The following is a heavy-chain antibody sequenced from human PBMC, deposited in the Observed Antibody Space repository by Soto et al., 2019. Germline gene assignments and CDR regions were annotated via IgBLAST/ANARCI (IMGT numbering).Heavy chain of an antibody. CDR1: DTTHW. J-gene: IGHJ6*02. CDR2: IYPGDSDT. V-gene: IGHV5-51*01. CDR3: ARLVNYSFSMDV. Sequence: GESLKISCKAADTTHWIGWVRQKPGKGLEWMGIIYPGDSDTKYSPSFQGQVTISVDKSISTAYLHWSSLKASDTATYYCARLVNYSFSMDVWSLGTTVTVSS.